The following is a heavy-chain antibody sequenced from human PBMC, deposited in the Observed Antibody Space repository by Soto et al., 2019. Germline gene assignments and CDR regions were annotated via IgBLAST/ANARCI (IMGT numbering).Heavy chain of an antibody. CDR1: GGSISSGDYY. CDR2: IYYTGST. CDR3: VRTLAVKPRYYFDY. D-gene: IGHD6-19*01. V-gene: IGHV4-30-4*01. J-gene: IGHJ4*02. Sequence: PSETLSLTCTVSGGSISSGDYYWSWVRQPPGKDLEYIGYIYYTGSTYYNPSLNSRLTMSVDTSKNQFSLKLSSVTAADTAVYYCVRTLAVKPRYYFDYWGKGTLVTVSS.